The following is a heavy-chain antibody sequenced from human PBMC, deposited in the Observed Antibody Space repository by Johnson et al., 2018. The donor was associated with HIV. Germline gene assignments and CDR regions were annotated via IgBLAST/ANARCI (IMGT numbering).Heavy chain of an antibody. CDR1: GFTFSSYG. V-gene: IGHV3-NL1*01. Sequence: QVQLVESGGGVVQPGGSLRLSCAASGFTFSSYGMHWVRQAPGKGLEWVSVIYSGGDTDYADSLKGRFTISRDNSKNTLYLQMNSLRAEDTAVYYCARDHLRRSHAFDIWGQGTMVTVSS. J-gene: IGHJ3*02. CDR2: IYSGGDT. D-gene: IGHD2-15*01. CDR3: ARDHLRRSHAFDI.